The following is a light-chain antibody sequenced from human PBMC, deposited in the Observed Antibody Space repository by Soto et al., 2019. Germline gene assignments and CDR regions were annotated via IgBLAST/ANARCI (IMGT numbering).Light chain of an antibody. CDR2: EVS. CDR1: SSDVGAYNY. Sequence: QSAVTQPACVSGSPGQSITISCTGTSSDVGAYNYVSWCQQHPGKAPKLIIYEVSNRPSGVSNRFSGSKSGNTASLTISGLQAEDEADYYCNSYSGTTTWVFGGGTKLTVL. CDR3: NSYSGTTTWV. J-gene: IGLJ3*02. V-gene: IGLV2-14*01.